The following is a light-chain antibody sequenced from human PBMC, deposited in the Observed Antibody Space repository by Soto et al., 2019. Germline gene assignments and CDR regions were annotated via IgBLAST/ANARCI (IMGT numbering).Light chain of an antibody. CDR2: ASS. CDR3: QQSYSSSPIT. V-gene: IGKV1-39*01. Sequence: DIQLTQSPSSLSASVGDRVTMTCRASETISTFLNWYQHKPGKAPKLLISASSRLQSGVPSRFSGSGSGTDFTLTIDSLRPEDFASYYCQQSYSSSPITFGPGTPLDIK. CDR1: ETISTF. J-gene: IGKJ5*01.